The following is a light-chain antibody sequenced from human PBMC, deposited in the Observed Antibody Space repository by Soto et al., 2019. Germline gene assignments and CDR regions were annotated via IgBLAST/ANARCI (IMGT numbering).Light chain of an antibody. V-gene: IGKV3-20*01. CDR2: DAS. CDR1: QAVSIY. Sequence: VMTQSPATLSVSPWERATLSCMASQAVSIYLAWYQQKPGQAPRLLIYDASSRATGIPDRFSGSGSGTDFTLTISRLEPEDFAVYYCQQYGSSRWTFGQGTKVDI. CDR3: QQYGSSRWT. J-gene: IGKJ1*01.